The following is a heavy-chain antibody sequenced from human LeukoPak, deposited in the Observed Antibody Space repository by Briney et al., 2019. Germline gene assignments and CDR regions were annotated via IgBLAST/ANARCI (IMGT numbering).Heavy chain of an antibody. J-gene: IGHJ4*02. V-gene: IGHV3-48*04. CDR1: GFTFSSYS. Sequence: GGSLRLSCAASGFTFSSYSMNWVRQAPGKGLEWVSYISSSGNTIYYADSVKGRFTISRDNAKNSLYLQMNSLRAEDTAVYYCARLSTLGISAFDYWGQGTLVTVSS. D-gene: IGHD7-27*01. CDR3: ARLSTLGISAFDY. CDR2: ISSSGNTI.